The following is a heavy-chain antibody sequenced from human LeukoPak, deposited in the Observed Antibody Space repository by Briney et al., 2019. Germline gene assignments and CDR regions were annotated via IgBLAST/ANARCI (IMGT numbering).Heavy chain of an antibody. CDR1: GGSFSSYY. D-gene: IGHD1-14*01. J-gene: IGHJ4*02. CDR2: INHSGST. V-gene: IGHV4-34*01. Sequence: SETLSLTCAVYGGSFSSYYWSWIRQPPGKGLEWIGEINHSGSTNYNPSLESRVTISVDKSRNQFSLNLSSVTAADTAVYNCARRKSSGPADYLGQGTLVNVS. CDR3: ARRKSSGPADY.